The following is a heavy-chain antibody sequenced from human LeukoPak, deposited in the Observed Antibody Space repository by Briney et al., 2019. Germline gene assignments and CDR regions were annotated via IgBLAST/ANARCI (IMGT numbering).Heavy chain of an antibody. CDR2: INQVRSEK. CDR3: ARDHSEPGVFFDS. Sequence: PGGSLRLSCAASGFTFSSYWMIWVRQAPGKGLEWVANINQVRSEKYYVDSVKGRFTISRDNAKNALYLQMNSLRAEDTAVYYCARDHSEPGVFFDSWGQGTLVTVSS. D-gene: IGHD1-14*01. J-gene: IGHJ4*02. V-gene: IGHV3-7*05. CDR1: GFTFSSYW.